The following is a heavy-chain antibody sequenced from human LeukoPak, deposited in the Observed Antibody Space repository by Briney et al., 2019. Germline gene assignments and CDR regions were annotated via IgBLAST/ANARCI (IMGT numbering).Heavy chain of an antibody. Sequence: GASVKVSCKASGYTFISYQMHWVRQAPAQGLEWMGIINPTGGSTSHAQKFQGRVTMTRDTSTSTVYMELSSLRSEDTAVYYCARKGSSSCFDYWGQGTLVTVSS. V-gene: IGHV1-46*01. D-gene: IGHD6-6*01. J-gene: IGHJ4*02. CDR3: ARKGSSSCFDY. CDR1: GYTFISYQ. CDR2: INPTGGST.